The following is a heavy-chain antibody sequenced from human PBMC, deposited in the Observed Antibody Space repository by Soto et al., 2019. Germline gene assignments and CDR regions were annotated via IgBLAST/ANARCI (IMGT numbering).Heavy chain of an antibody. CDR2: ISYDGSNK. D-gene: IGHD6-13*01. J-gene: IGHJ6*02. V-gene: IGHV3-30*18. CDR3: AKGLAAGYYYYGMDV. Sequence: GGSLRLSCAASGFTFSSYGMHWVRQAPGKGLEWVAVISYDGSNKYYADSVKGRFTISRDNSKNTLYLQMNSLGAEDTAVYYCAKGLAAGYYYYGMDVWGQGTTVTVSS. CDR1: GFTFSSYG.